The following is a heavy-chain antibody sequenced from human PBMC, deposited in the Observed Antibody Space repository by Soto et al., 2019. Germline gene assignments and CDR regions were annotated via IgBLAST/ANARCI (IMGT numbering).Heavy chain of an antibody. D-gene: IGHD6-19*01. V-gene: IGHV3-23*01. Sequence: GGSLRLSCAASGFTFASYAMTWVRQTPGKGLEWVSAIGGSGRGTYYPDSVKGRFTISRDNSKNTLYLQMNDLRVEDTAVYYCGRNGGRDKQWLGYWGQGTPVTVSS. CDR1: GFTFASYA. CDR3: GRNGGRDKQWLGY. J-gene: IGHJ4*02. CDR2: IGGSGRGT.